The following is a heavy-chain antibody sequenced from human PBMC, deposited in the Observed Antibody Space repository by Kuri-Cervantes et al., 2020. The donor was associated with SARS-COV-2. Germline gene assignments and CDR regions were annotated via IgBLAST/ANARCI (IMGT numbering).Heavy chain of an antibody. Sequence: ASVKVSCKASGYSFTNNDINWVRQASGQGLEWMGWMNPDTGNAGYAQKFQGRVTMTRITSTSTAYMELSSLKASDTAMYYCARHEDYYDSKVDYWGQGTLVTVSS. CDR1: GYSFTNND. V-gene: IGHV1-8*02. D-gene: IGHD3-22*01. CDR2: MNPDTGNA. CDR3: ARHEDYYDSKVDY. J-gene: IGHJ4*02.